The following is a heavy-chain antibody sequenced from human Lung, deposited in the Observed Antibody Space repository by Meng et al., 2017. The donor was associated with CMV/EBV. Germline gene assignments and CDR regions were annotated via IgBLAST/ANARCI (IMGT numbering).Heavy chain of an antibody. CDR1: GGSISRSSYY. Sequence: HFQDPGPGLVKPSETLPPTCTVSGGSISRSSYYWAWIRQPPGEGLEWIGSVVYSGTTYYTSSLKSRVSISVDTSKNQFSLKLSSVTAADTAVYYCARHHHSPTFDYWGQGTLVTVSS. J-gene: IGHJ4*02. D-gene: IGHD1-14*01. V-gene: IGHV4-39*01. CDR2: VVYSGTT. CDR3: ARHHHSPTFDY.